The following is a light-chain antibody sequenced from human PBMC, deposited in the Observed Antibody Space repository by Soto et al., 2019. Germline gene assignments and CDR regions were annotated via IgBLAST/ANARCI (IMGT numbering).Light chain of an antibody. V-gene: IGLV1-44*01. CDR2: SNN. CDR3: AAWDDSLNGVV. J-gene: IGLJ3*02. Sequence: QSVLTQPPSASGTLGQRVSISCSGSSSNIGGKTVNWYQQLPGTAPKVLIYSNNQRPSGVPDRFSGSKSGTSASLAISGLQSEDEADYYCAAWDDSLNGVVFGGGTKLTVL. CDR1: SSNIGGKT.